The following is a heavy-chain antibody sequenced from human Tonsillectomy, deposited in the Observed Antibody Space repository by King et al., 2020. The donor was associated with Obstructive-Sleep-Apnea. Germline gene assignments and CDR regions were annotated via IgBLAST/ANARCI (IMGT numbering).Heavy chain of an antibody. CDR1: GGTFSSYA. Sequence: QLVQSGAEMKKPGSSVKVSCKASGGTFSSYAISWVRQAPGQGLEWMGGIITIFGTANYAQKFQGRVTITADESTSTAYMELRSLRSEDTAVYYCARVTTKRFGDPRGWFDPWGQGTLVTVSS. J-gene: IGHJ5*02. V-gene: IGHV1-69*01. CDR2: IITIFGTA. D-gene: IGHD3-10*01. CDR3: ARVTTKRFGDPRGWFDP.